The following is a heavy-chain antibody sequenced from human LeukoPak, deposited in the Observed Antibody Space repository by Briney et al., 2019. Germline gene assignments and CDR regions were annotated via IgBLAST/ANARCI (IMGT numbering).Heavy chain of an antibody. V-gene: IGHV3-64D*09. Sequence: PGGSLRLSCSASGFTFSSYAMHWVRQAPGKGLEYVSVISRNGGSTNYADSVKGRFTISRDNSKNTLYLQMSSLRDEDTAVYYCVKDLSGAVAGDYWGQGTLVTVSS. CDR2: ISRNGGST. D-gene: IGHD6-19*01. CDR1: GFTFSSYA. CDR3: VKDLSGAVAGDY. J-gene: IGHJ4*02.